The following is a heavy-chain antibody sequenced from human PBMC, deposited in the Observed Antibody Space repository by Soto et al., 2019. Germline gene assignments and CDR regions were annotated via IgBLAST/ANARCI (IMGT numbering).Heavy chain of an antibody. Sequence: QVQLVQSGPEVKKPGASVKVSCKTSGYTFTSYGISWVRQAPGQGLEWMGWISPYKGNTNYAQKFQGRVTMTKDTSTSTAYMELGRLRSDDTAVYYCATRSPAFDYWGQGTLVTVSS. V-gene: IGHV1-18*01. CDR3: ATRSPAFDY. CDR2: ISPYKGNT. J-gene: IGHJ4*02. CDR1: GYTFTSYG.